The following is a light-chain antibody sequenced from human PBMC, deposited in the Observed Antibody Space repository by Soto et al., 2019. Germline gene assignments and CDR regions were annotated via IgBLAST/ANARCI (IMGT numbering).Light chain of an antibody. J-gene: IGKJ1*01. V-gene: IGKV3-20*01. CDR1: ESVSSSN. CDR2: GAS. CDR3: QHYGSSPWT. Sequence: EIVFTHSPGTLALSPGVRATLHCRASESVSSSNLAWYQQKRGQSTRLLIYGASSRATGIPDRFSGSGSGPEFTLTISRMEPEDFAVYFCQHYGSSPWTFGQGTKVDIK.